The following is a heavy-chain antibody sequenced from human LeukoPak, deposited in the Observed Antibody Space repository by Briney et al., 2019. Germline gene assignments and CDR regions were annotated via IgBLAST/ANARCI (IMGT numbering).Heavy chain of an antibody. J-gene: IGHJ4*02. CDR1: GFTVSTNY. D-gene: IGHD4-17*01. CDR3: ARNKWGDYTGSDY. CDR2: IYSDGRT. Sequence: GGSLRLSCAASGFTVSTNYMSWVRQAPGKGLDWVSIIYSDGRTYYADSVKGRFTISRDSSKNTLYLQMNSLRVEDTAVYYCARNKWGDYTGSDYWGQGTLVTVSS. V-gene: IGHV3-53*01.